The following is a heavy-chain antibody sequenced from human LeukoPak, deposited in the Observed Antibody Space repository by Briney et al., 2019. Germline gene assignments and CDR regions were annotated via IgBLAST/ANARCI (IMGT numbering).Heavy chain of an antibody. CDR3: ARGKTPGTAVSKYFQH. V-gene: IGHV3-33*01. J-gene: IGHJ1*01. CDR2: IWYDGSNK. D-gene: IGHD6-19*01. Sequence: GGSLRLSCAASGFTFSSYGMHWVRQAPGKGLEWVAVIWYDGSNKYYADSVKGRFTISRDNSKNTLYLQMNSLRAEDTAVYYCARGKTPGTAVSKYFQHWGQGTLVTVSS. CDR1: GFTFSSYG.